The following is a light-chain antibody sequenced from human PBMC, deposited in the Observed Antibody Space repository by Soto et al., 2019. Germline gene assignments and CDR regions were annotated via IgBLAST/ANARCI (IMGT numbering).Light chain of an antibody. CDR1: PSVSSY. CDR2: DAS. CDR3: QQRSN. V-gene: IGKV3-11*01. Sequence: EIVLTQSPATLSLSPGERATLSCRASPSVSSYLAWYQQKPGQAPRLLIYDASNRATVIPARFSGSGSGTDFTLTISSLETEDCSVYYGQQRSNFGRGTRLELK. J-gene: IGKJ5*01.